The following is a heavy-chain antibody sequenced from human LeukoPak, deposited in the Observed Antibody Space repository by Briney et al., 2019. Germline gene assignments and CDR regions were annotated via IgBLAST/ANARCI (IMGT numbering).Heavy chain of an antibody. CDR2: ISAYNGNT. J-gene: IGHJ4*02. CDR3: ARKEQQLAFGY. CDR1: GYTFTSYG. Sequence: GASVKVSCKASGYTFTSYGISWVRQAPGQGLEWMGWISAYNGNTHYAQRLQGRVTMTTDTSTSTAYMELRSLRPDDTAMYYCARKEQQLAFGYWGQGTLVTVSS. V-gene: IGHV1-18*04. D-gene: IGHD6-13*01.